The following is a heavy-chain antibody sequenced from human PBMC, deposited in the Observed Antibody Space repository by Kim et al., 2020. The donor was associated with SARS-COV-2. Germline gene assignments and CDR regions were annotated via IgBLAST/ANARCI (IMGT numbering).Heavy chain of an antibody. CDR2: IRSSGGST. J-gene: IGHJ4*02. V-gene: IGHV3-23*01. D-gene: IGHD2-2*01. CDR3: ARGMTPADTRPDS. CDR1: GFTFSSYG. Sequence: GWSLRLSCAASGFTFSSYGMSWVRQAPGKGLDWVSAIRSSGGSTFYADSVKGRFTISRDNSKNTLYLQINNVRADDTALYFCARGMTPADTRPDSWGQGT.